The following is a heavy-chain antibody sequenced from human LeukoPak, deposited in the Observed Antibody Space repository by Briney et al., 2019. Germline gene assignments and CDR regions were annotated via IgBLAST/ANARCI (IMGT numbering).Heavy chain of an antibody. V-gene: IGHV3-23*01. Sequence: GGSLRLSCAASGFTFSSYAMSWVRQAPGKGLEWVSAISGSGGSTYYADSVKGRFTISRDNAKNSLYLQMNSLRAEDTAVYYCARVEAYYDFWSGYQNYYYYYMDVWGKGTTVTVSS. CDR2: ISGSGGST. D-gene: IGHD3-3*01. J-gene: IGHJ6*03. CDR3: ARVEAYYDFWSGYQNYYYYYMDV. CDR1: GFTFSSYA.